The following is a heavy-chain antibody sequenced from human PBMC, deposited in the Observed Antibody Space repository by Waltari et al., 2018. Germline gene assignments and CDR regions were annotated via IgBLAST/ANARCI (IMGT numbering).Heavy chain of an antibody. Sequence: VQLVESGGGVVQPGRSLRLSCAASGFTFSSYAMHWVRQAPGKGLEWCSAIGGSGGSTYYADSGKGRFTISRDNSKNTLYLQMNSLRAEDTAVYYCAKDSGSNRLYYFDYWGQGTLVTVSS. J-gene: IGHJ4*02. CDR1: GFTFSSYA. CDR2: IGGSGGST. V-gene: IGHV3-23*04. CDR3: AKDSGSNRLYYFDY. D-gene: IGHD1-26*01.